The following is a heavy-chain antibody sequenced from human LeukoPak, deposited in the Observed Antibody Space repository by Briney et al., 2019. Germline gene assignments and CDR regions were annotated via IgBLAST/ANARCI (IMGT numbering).Heavy chain of an antibody. CDR2: ISAYNGNT. CDR1: GYTFTSYA. CDR3: ARPLKHCTSGVCSTSSYYYYGLDV. V-gene: IGHV1-18*01. Sequence: ASVKVSCKASGYTFTSYAITWARQAPGQGLECMGWISAYNGNTNYAQNLQGRVTMTTDTSTSTAYMELRSLRSDDTAVYYCARPLKHCTSGVCSTSSYYYYGLDVWGQGTTVTVSS. D-gene: IGHD2-8*01. J-gene: IGHJ6*02.